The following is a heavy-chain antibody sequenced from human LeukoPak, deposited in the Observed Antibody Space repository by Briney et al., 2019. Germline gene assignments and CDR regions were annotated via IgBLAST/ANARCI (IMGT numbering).Heavy chain of an antibody. CDR3: ARQNYDSSGYYYENDY. Sequence: PGGSLRLSCAASGFSFSSYAMTWVRQPPGKGLEWIGSIYYSGSTYYNPSLKSRVTISVDTSKNQFSLKLSSVTAADTAVYYCARQNYDSSGYYYENDYWGQGTLVTVSS. D-gene: IGHD3-22*01. CDR2: IYYSGST. J-gene: IGHJ4*02. V-gene: IGHV4-39*01. CDR1: GFSFSSYA.